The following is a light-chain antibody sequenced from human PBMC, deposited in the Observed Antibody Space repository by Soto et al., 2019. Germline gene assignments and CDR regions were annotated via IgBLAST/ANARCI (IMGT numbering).Light chain of an antibody. J-gene: IGKJ3*01. V-gene: IGKV3-11*01. CDR1: QSVSSL. Sequence: EVVLTQSPATLSLSPGERATLSCRASQSVSSLLAWYQQQPGQAPRLLIYDASNRATGIPARFSGSGSGTDFTLTISSLEPEDFAVYYCQHRFNWPFTFGPGTKVDIK. CDR3: QHRFNWPFT. CDR2: DAS.